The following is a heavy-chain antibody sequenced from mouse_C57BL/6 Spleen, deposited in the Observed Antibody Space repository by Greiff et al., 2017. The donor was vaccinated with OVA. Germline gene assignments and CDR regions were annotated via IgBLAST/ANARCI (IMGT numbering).Heavy chain of an antibody. CDR3: ARRDSSGYVDY. CDR2: IDPFDSYT. Sequence: QVQLQQPGAELVRPGTSVKLSCKASGYTFTSYWMHWVKQRPGQGLEWIGVIDPFDSYTNYNQKFKGKATLTIATSSSTAYMQLSSLTSEDSAVYYCARRDSSGYVDYWGQGTTLTVSS. D-gene: IGHD3-2*02. J-gene: IGHJ2*01. CDR1: GYTFTSYW. V-gene: IGHV1-59*01.